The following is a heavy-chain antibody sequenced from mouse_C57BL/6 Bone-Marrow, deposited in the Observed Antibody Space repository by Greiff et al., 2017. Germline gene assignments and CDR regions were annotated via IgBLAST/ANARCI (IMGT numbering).Heavy chain of an antibody. CDR2: IYPGSGST. D-gene: IGHD4-1*01. J-gene: IGHJ2*01. V-gene: IGHV1-55*01. CDR3: AHRMGRRRYYFDY. Sequence: QVQLKQPGAELVKPGASVKMSCKASGYTFTSYWITWVKQRPGQGLEWIGDIYPGSGSTNYNEKFKSKATLTVDTSSSTAYMQLSSLTSEDSAVYYCAHRMGRRRYYFDYWGQGTTLTVSS. CDR1: GYTFTSYW.